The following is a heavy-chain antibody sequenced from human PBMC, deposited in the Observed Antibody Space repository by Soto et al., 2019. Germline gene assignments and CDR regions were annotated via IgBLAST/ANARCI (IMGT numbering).Heavy chain of an antibody. CDR1: GFTFSSYN. V-gene: IGHV3-21*01. Sequence: PGGSLRVSCAASGFTFSSYNMNWVRQAPGKGLEWVSSISSSSSYIYYADSVKGRFTISRDNAKNSLYLQMNSLRAEDTAVYYCARVVDYYDPYYYYGMDVWGQGTTVTVSS. J-gene: IGHJ6*02. CDR2: ISSSSSYI. CDR3: ARVVDYYDPYYYYGMDV. D-gene: IGHD3-22*01.